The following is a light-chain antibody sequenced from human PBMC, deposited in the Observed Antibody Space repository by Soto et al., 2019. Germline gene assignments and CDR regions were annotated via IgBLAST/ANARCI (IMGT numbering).Light chain of an antibody. V-gene: IGKV1-5*01. Sequence: IQMTQFPSTLTPSVGDRVTITCRASRSISDWLAWYQQKPGKAPKLLIFDASTLKSGVSSRFSGSGSGTEFPLTITGLQPEDVETYYCLQYSSHSWTFGQGTMVDIK. J-gene: IGKJ1*01. CDR3: LQYSSHSWT. CDR2: DAS. CDR1: RSISDW.